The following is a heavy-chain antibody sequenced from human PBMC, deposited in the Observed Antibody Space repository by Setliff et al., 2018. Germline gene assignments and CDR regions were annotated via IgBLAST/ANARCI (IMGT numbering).Heavy chain of an antibody. CDR3: ARASWYYDFWSGSEGSGWFDP. V-gene: IGHV4-59*11. CDR1: GGSISSHY. D-gene: IGHD3-3*01. Sequence: PSETLSLTCTVSGGSISSHYWSWIRQPPGKGLEWIGYIHYSGSINYNPSLKSRVTISVDTSKNQFSLKMTSMTAADTAVYYCARASWYYDFWSGSEGSGWFDPWGQGTLVTSP. CDR2: IHYSGSI. J-gene: IGHJ5*02.